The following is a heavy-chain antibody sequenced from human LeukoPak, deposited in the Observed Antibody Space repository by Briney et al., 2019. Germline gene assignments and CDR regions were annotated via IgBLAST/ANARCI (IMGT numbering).Heavy chain of an antibody. J-gene: IGHJ3*02. CDR2: IGADGDDT. V-gene: IGHV3-23*01. CDR3: AKDMRWRGFEAFDM. D-gene: IGHD3-10*01. CDR1: GFAFDTYA. Sequence: QTGGSLRLSCAASGFAFDTYAMGWVRQAPGRGLEWVSFIGADGDDTSYADSVRGRFTTTRDNSNQMVYLQMNSLRADDTALYYRAKDMRWRGFEAFDMWGHGTMVTVS.